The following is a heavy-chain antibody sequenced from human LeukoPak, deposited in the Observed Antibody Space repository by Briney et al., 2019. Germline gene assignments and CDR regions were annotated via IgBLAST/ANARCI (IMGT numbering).Heavy chain of an antibody. CDR2: INHSGST. CDR1: GGSFSSYC. CDR3: ARGPSPNGDPFDS. J-gene: IGHJ4*02. V-gene: IGHV4-34*01. D-gene: IGHD4-17*01. Sequence: SETLSLTCALYGGSFSSYCGSCIRQSPGKALDWIGQINHSGSTLYKPSLDSRVMISLNTSKSLFSLRLSSMTAADTAVYYCARGPSPNGDPFDSWGQGTLVTVSS.